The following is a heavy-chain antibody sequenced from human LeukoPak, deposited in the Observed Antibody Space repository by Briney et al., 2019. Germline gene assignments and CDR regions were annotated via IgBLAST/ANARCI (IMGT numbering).Heavy chain of an antibody. Sequence: SETLSLTCTVSSGSITTINYYWAWFRHPPGKGLEWFGNINNIGRTFNTPSLKSRVTISVDTSKNQFSLNFTSLTAPTTPFFFCARGVTTNGYYYYMDVWGKGTTVTVSS. CDR1: SGSITTINYY. CDR2: INNIGRT. D-gene: IGHD4-17*01. J-gene: IGHJ6*03. CDR3: ARGVTTNGYYYYMDV. V-gene: IGHV4-39*01.